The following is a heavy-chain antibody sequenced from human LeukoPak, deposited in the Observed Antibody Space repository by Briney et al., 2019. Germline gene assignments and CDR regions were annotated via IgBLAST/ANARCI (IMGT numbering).Heavy chain of an antibody. CDR3: ARHNDYASLMDV. D-gene: IGHD2-2*01. CDR2: ISYSGIT. CDR1: GVSVTTSGYY. J-gene: IGHJ6*02. Sequence: PSETLSLTCTVFGVSVTTSGYYGAWIRQPPRRGLEWIGSISYSGITYYKPSLRGRVTISGDTAKNQFSLKLSSVTAADTAVYYCARHNDYASLMDVWGQGTTVTVSS. V-gene: IGHV4-39*01.